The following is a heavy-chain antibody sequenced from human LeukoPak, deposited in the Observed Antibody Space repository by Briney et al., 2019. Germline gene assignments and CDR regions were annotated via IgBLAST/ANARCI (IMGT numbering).Heavy chain of an antibody. CDR1: GYTFTGYY. Sequence: ASVKVSCKASGYTFTGYYMHWVRQAPGQGLERMGGIIPIFGTANYAQKFQGRVTITADESTSTAYMELSSLRSEDTAVYYCARDGCSSSSCQAGGNWFDPWGQGTLVTASS. CDR3: ARDGCSSSSCQAGGNWFDP. CDR2: IIPIFGTA. V-gene: IGHV1-69*13. D-gene: IGHD2-2*01. J-gene: IGHJ5*02.